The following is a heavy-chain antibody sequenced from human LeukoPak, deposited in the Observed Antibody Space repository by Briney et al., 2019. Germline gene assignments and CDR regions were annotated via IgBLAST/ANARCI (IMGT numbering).Heavy chain of an antibody. CDR3: ASSSYSSSSS. CDR2: INQDASGI. Sequence: GGSLRLSCAASGFTFSSYWMIWVRQAPGKGLEWVANINQDASGIYYMGSVEGRFTISRDNAKNSLFLQMNSLRAEDTAVYYCASSSYSSSSSWGQGTLVTVSS. D-gene: IGHD6-6*01. V-gene: IGHV3-7*01. CDR1: GFTFSSYW. J-gene: IGHJ5*02.